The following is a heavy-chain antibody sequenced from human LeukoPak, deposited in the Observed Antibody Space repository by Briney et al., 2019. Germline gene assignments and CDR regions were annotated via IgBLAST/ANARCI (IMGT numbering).Heavy chain of an antibody. D-gene: IGHD6-19*01. CDR1: GGSFSGYY. J-gene: IGHJ4*02. Sequence: SETLSLTCAVSGGSFSGYYWSWIRQPPGKGLEWIGEINHSGSTNYNPSLKSRGTISVDTSKNQFSLKLSSVTAADTAVYYCARDEGSSGWYRLDYWGQGTLVTVSS. V-gene: IGHV4-34*01. CDR2: INHSGST. CDR3: ARDEGSSGWYRLDY.